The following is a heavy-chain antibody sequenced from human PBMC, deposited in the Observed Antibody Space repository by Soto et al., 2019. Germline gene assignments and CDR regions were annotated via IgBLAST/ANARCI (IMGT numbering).Heavy chain of an antibody. V-gene: IGHV3-30-3*01. CDR1: GFTFSSCS. CDR2: ISYDGSNK. D-gene: IGHD6-19*01. Sequence: GGSLRLSCAASGFTFSSCSMHWVRQAPGKGLEWVAVISYDGSNKYYADSVKGRFTISRDNSKNTLYLQMNSLRAEDTAVYYCARGDEAGAGTSYFDYWGQGTLVTVSS. J-gene: IGHJ4*02. CDR3: ARGDEAGAGTSYFDY.